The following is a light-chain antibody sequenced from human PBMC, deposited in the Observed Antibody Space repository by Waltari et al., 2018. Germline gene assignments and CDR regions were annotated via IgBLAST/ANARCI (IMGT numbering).Light chain of an antibody. V-gene: IGKV2-28*01. CDR3: MQALQTPWT. CDR1: QSLLHSNGDNY. Sequence: DIVMTQSPLSLPVTPGEPASISCRSSQSLLHSNGDNYLEWYLQRPGQSPHLLIYLGSNRASGVPDRFSGSGSGTDFTLKISRVEAEDVGGYYCMQALQTPWTFGQGTKVEIK. CDR2: LGS. J-gene: IGKJ1*01.